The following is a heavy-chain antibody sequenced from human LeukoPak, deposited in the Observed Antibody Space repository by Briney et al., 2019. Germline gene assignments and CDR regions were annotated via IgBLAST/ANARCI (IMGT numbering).Heavy chain of an antibody. Sequence: GGSLRLSCAASGFTFSSYAMSWVRQAPGKGLEWVSAVSGSGGSTYYADSVKGRFTISRDNSKNTLYLQMNSLRAEDTAVYYCAKDGYDSSGYYYGDYWGQGTLVTVSS. D-gene: IGHD3-22*01. CDR3: AKDGYDSSGYYYGDY. J-gene: IGHJ4*02. CDR1: GFTFSSYA. CDR2: VSGSGGST. V-gene: IGHV3-23*01.